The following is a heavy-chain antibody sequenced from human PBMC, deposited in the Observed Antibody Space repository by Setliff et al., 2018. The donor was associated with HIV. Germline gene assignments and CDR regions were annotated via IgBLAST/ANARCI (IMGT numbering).Heavy chain of an antibody. CDR1: GGSFSGDY. D-gene: IGHD3-16*01. Sequence: SETLSLTCAVYGGSFSGDYWVWIRQSPGKGLEWIGDISQTRSTNYDPSLKSRVTISLDTSKNQLSLKLTSVSAADTAVYYCARGRLRTVTSLIKKRASYTWFGPWGQGTLVTVSS. V-gene: IGHV4-34*01. J-gene: IGHJ5*02. CDR2: ISQTRST. CDR3: ARGRLRTVTSLIKKRASYTWFGP.